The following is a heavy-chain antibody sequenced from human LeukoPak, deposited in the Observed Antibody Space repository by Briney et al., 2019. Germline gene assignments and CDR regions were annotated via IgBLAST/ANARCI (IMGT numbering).Heavy chain of an antibody. CDR1: GGSISSGGYY. D-gene: IGHD3-10*01. CDR2: IYYSGTT. Sequence: PSQTLSLTCTVSGGSISSGGYYWSWIRQHPRKGLEWIGHIYYSGTTYYNPSLKSRVTISVDTSQNQFSLQLSSVTAADTAVYYCATYYYGSGSYRTFDSWGQGTLVTVSS. J-gene: IGHJ4*02. CDR3: ATYYYGSGSYRTFDS. V-gene: IGHV4-31*03.